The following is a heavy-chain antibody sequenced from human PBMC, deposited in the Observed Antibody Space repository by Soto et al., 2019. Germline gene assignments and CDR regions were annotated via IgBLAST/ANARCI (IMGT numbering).Heavy chain of an antibody. J-gene: IGHJ4*02. CDR2: ISSSSSYI. CDR1: GFTFSSYS. D-gene: IGHD2-8*01. V-gene: IGHV3-21*01. Sequence: GGSLRLSCAASGFTFSSYSMNWVRQAPGKGLEWVSSISSSSSYIYYADSVKGRFTISRDNAKNSLYLQMNSLRVEDTAVYYCARGRPAYCTNGVCMFDYWGQGTLVTVSS. CDR3: ARGRPAYCTNGVCMFDY.